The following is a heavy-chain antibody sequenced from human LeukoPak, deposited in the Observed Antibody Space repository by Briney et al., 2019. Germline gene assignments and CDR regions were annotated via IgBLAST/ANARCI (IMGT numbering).Heavy chain of an antibody. CDR3: ARDRYGDGFAHFGY. J-gene: IGHJ4*02. Sequence: ASVTVSCKASGYTFTGYYLHWVRQAPGQGLEWMGWINTNSGGTNYAQKFQGRVTMTRDTSISTAYMELSRLRSDDTAVYYCARDRYGDGFAHFGYWGQGALVTVSS. V-gene: IGHV1-2*02. CDR1: GYTFTGYY. CDR2: INTNSGGT. D-gene: IGHD5-24*01.